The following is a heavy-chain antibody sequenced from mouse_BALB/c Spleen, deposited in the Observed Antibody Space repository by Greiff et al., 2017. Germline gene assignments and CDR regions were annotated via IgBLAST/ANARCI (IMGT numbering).Heavy chain of an antibody. CDR1: GFTFSSYA. J-gene: IGHJ4*01. D-gene: IGHD2-4*01. CDR2: ISSGGST. Sequence: EVQRVESGGGLVKPGGSLKLSCAASGFTFSSYAMSWVRQTPEKRLEWVASISSGGSTYYPDSVKGRFTISRDNARNILYLQMSSLRSEDTAMYYCANDYGGYAMDYWGQGTSVTVSS. V-gene: IGHV5-6-5*01. CDR3: ANDYGGYAMDY.